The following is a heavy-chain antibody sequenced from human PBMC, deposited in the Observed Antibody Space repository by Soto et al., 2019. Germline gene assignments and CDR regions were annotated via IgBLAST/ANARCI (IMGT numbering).Heavy chain of an antibody. J-gene: IGHJ6*02. CDR3: ARRGYSSSWYYYYYYGMDV. CDR1: GYTFTSYA. CDR2: INPNSGNT. D-gene: IGHD6-13*01. V-gene: IGHV1-8*02. Sequence: ASVKVSCKGSGYTFTSYAMHWVRQDPGQRLEWMGWINPNSGNTGYAQKFQGRVTMTRNTSISTAYMELSSLRSEDTAVYYCARRGYSSSWYYYYYYGMDVWGQGTTVTVSS.